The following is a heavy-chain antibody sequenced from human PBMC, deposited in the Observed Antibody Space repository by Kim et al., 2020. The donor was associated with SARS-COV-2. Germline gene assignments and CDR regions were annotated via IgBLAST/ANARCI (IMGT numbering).Heavy chain of an antibody. CDR2: IYYSGST. V-gene: IGHV4-59*01. J-gene: IGHJ5*02. Sequence: SETLSLTCTVSGGSISSYYWSWIRQPPGKGLEWIGYIYYSGSTNYNPSLKSRVTISVDTSKNQFSLKLSSVTAADTAVYYCARDRGSSGWYSYNWFDPWGQGTLVTVSS. CDR3: ARDRGSSGWYSYNWFDP. D-gene: IGHD6-19*01. CDR1: GGSISSYY.